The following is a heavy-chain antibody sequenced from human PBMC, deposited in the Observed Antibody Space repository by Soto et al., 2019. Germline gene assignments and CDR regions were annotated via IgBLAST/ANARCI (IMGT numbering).Heavy chain of an antibody. CDR3: ARRVVVVAATSRYYYGMDV. V-gene: IGHV1-69*13. CDR2: IIPIFGTA. J-gene: IGHJ6*02. D-gene: IGHD2-15*01. Sequence: GASVKVSCKASGGTFSSYAISWVRQAPGQGLEWMGGIIPIFGTANYAQKFQGRVTITADESTSTAYMELSSLRSEDTAVYYCARRVVVVAATSRYYYGMDVWGQGTTVTVSS. CDR1: GGTFSSYA.